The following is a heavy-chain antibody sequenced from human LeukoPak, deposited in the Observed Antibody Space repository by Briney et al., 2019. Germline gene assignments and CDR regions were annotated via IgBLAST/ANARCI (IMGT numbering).Heavy chain of an antibody. CDR1: GDSFSSNSAA. CDR3: ARDGTNSWSLNWFDP. V-gene: IGHV6-1*01. J-gene: IGHJ5*02. Sequence: PSQTLSLTCAISGDSFSSNSAAWNWLRQSPSRGLEWLGRTYYRSKWYNDYAVSVKSLITINPDTSKNQLSLQLSSVPPEDTALYYCARDGTNSWSLNWFDPWGQGTLVTASS. D-gene: IGHD1-1*01. CDR2: TYYRSKWYN.